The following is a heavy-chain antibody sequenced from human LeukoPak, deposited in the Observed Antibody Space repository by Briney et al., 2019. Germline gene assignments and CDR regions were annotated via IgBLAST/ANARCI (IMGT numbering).Heavy chain of an antibody. CDR1: GFTFVDYG. V-gene: IGHV3-20*04. D-gene: IGHD3-3*02. CDR3: ARDRLGPSFSVSHFDL. Sequence: GGSLRLSCATSGFTFVDYGLSWVRRAPGKGLEWLCAINYNGAITDYADSVKGRFTISRDNAKNSLYLRMDSLRAEDTALYYCARDRLGPSFSVSHFDLWGQGTLVPVSS. CDR2: INYNGAIT. J-gene: IGHJ4*02.